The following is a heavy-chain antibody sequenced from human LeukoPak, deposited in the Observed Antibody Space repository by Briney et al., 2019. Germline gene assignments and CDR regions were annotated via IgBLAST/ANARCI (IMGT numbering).Heavy chain of an antibody. V-gene: IGHV3-7*01. J-gene: IGHJ4*02. CDR3: ARGYYDSSGYYHY. D-gene: IGHD3-22*01. CDR1: GFTFSSYG. CDR2: IKQDGSEK. Sequence: GGSLRLSCAASGFTFSSYGMHWVRQAPGKGLEWVANIKQDGSEKYYVDSVKGRFTISRDNAKNSLYLQMNSLRAEDTAVYYCARGYYDSSGYYHYWGQGTLVTVSS.